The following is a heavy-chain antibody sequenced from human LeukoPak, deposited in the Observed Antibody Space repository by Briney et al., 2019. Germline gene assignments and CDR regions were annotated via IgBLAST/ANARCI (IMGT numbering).Heavy chain of an antibody. J-gene: IGHJ4*02. CDR2: ISSSGTKI. CDR3: ARDKGDNSGWDY. D-gene: IGHD6-19*01. Sequence: GGSLRLSCAASGFTFSSYEMNWVRQAPGKGLEWVSHISSSGTKIYSADSVKGRFTISRDNAKNSLYLQMSILRAEDTAVYYYARDKGDNSGWDYWGQGILVTVSS. CDR1: GFTFSSYE. V-gene: IGHV3-48*03.